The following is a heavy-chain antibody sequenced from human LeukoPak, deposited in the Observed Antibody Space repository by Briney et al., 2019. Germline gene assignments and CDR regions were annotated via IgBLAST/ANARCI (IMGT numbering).Heavy chain of an antibody. CDR3: ARETPIVGATELFDY. CDR2: IYTSVST. D-gene: IGHD1-26*01. CDR1: GGSISSYY. V-gene: IGHV4-4*07. Sequence: PSETLSLTCTVSGGSISSYYWSWIRQPAGNGLEWIGRIYTSVSTNYNPSLKSRVTMSVDTSKNQFSLKLSSVTAADTAVYYCARETPIVGATELFDYWGQGTLVTVSS. J-gene: IGHJ4*02.